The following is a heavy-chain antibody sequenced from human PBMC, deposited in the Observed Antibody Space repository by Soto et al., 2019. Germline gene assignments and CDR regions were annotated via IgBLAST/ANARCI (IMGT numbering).Heavy chain of an antibody. CDR2: IIPVFSLV. CDR1: GGTPSNSA. V-gene: IGHV1-69*01. Sequence: QVHLLLQSGAVVKKPGSSVKFSCKSSGGTPSNSAISWVRQAAGQVLELVGVIIPVFSLVKYAQNFQGRVTITADESTNTAYMELSSLRPEDTTVYYCARGLIVVVESRAYYGMDVXXXXNTVTVSS. D-gene: IGHD3-22*01. J-gene: IGHJ6*01. CDR3: ARGLIVVVESRAYYGMDV.